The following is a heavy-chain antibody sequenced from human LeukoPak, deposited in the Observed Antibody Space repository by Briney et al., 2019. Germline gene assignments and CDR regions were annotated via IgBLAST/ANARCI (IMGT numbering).Heavy chain of an antibody. D-gene: IGHD2-15*01. CDR3: ARDNLVRYCSGGSCGGYYYYGMDV. Sequence: SETLSLTCTVSGGSISSYYWSWIRQPPGKGLEWLGYIYYSGSTNYNPSRKSRVTISVDTSKNQFSLKLSSVTAADTAVYYCARDNLVRYCSGGSCGGYYYYGMDVWGQGTTVTVSS. CDR1: GGSISSYY. V-gene: IGHV4-59*01. CDR2: IYYSGST. J-gene: IGHJ6*02.